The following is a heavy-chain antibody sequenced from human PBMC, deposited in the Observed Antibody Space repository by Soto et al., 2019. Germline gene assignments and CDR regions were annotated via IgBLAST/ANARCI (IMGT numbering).Heavy chain of an antibody. Sequence: SETLSLTCAVYCGSFSGYYWSWIRQPPGKGLEWIGEINHSGSTNYNPSLKSRVTISVDTSKNQFSLKLSSVTAADTAVYYCARGFTTGLGGYYYGMDVWGQGTTVTVSS. V-gene: IGHV4-34*01. CDR3: ARGFTTGLGGYYYGMDV. CDR2: INHSGST. CDR1: CGSFSGYY. J-gene: IGHJ6*02. D-gene: IGHD3-16*01.